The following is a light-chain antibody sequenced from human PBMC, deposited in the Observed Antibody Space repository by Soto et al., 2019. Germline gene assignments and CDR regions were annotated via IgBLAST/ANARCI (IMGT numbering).Light chain of an antibody. CDR3: QSYDSSLSGFVV. CDR2: GNS. Sequence: QSVLTQPTSVSGAPGQSVTISCTGSSSNIGAGYDVHWYHQLPGTAPKLLIYGNSNRPSGVPDRFSGSKSGTSASLAITGLQAEDEADYYCQSYDSSLSGFVVFGGGTKLTVL. V-gene: IGLV1-40*01. J-gene: IGLJ2*01. CDR1: SSNIGAGYD.